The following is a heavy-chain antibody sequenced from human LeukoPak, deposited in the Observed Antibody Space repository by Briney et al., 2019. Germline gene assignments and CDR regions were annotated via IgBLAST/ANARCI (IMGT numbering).Heavy chain of an antibody. V-gene: IGHV4-39*07. D-gene: IGHD6-13*01. CDR2: IYYSGST. Sequence: SETLSLTCTVSGGSISSSSYYWGWIRQPPGKGLEWIGSIYYSGSTYYNPSLKSRVTISVDTSKNQFSLKLSSVTAADTAVYYCAREDSSSWYKAFDYWGQGTLVTVSS. J-gene: IGHJ4*02. CDR3: AREDSSSWYKAFDY. CDR1: GGSISSSSYY.